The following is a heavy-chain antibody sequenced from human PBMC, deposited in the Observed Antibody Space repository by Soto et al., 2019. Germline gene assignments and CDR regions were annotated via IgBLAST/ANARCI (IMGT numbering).Heavy chain of an antibody. CDR1: GFTFGSYA. CDR3: AKVFPCYDFWSGCLLFDY. V-gene: IGHV3-23*01. D-gene: IGHD3-3*01. Sequence: GGSLGLSCAASGFTFGSYAMSWVRQAPGKGLEWVSAISGSGGSTYYADSVKGRFTISRDNSKNTLYLQMNSLRAEDTAVYYCAKVFPCYDFWSGCLLFDYCGQGSLVT. CDR2: ISGSGGST. J-gene: IGHJ4*02.